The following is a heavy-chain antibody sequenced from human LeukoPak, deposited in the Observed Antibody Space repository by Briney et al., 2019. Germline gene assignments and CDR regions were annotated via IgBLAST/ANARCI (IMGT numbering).Heavy chain of an antibody. Sequence: GGSLRLSCAASGFTFSSYGMSWVRQAPGKGLEWVSAISGSGGSTYYADSVKGRFTISRDNSKNTLYLQMNSLRVEDTALYYCAKDYGSGSGFDYWGQGTLVTVSS. CDR1: GFTFSSYG. D-gene: IGHD3-10*01. V-gene: IGHV3-23*01. CDR2: ISGSGGST. J-gene: IGHJ4*02. CDR3: AKDYGSGSGFDY.